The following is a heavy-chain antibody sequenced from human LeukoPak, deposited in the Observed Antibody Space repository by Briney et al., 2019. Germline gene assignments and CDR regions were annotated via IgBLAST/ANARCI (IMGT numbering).Heavy chain of an antibody. CDR1: GFTFSSYA. Sequence: GKSLRLSCAASGFTFSSYAMHWVRQAPGKGLEWVAVISYVGTNKYYADSVKGRFTISRDNSKNTLYLQMNSLRAEDTAVYYCARAAIAAARIYYYMDVWGKGTTVTVSS. V-gene: IGHV3-30*04. CDR3: ARAAIAAARIYYYMDV. D-gene: IGHD6-13*01. J-gene: IGHJ6*03. CDR2: ISYVGTNK.